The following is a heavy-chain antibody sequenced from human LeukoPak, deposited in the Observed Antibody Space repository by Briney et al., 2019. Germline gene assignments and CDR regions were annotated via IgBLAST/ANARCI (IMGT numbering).Heavy chain of an antibody. Sequence: PSETLSLTCTVSGGSISSYYWSWIRQPPGKGLEWIGYISYSVSTNYSPSLKSRVTISVDTSKNHFSLKLSSVTAADTAVYYCARAPAHRTGYNYYFGYWGQGTLVTVSS. CDR3: ARAPAHRTGYNYYFGY. CDR2: ISYSVST. J-gene: IGHJ4*02. V-gene: IGHV4-59*01. D-gene: IGHD5-24*01. CDR1: GGSISSYY.